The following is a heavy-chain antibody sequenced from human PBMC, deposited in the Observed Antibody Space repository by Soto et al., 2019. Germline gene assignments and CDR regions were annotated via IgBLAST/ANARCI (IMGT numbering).Heavy chain of an antibody. D-gene: IGHD3-10*01. CDR1: GGSIRSSSYY. J-gene: IGHJ4*02. Sequence: QLQLQESGPGLVKPSETLSLTCTVSGGSIRSSSYYWGWIRQPPGRGLEWIGSIYYSGSTYNNPSLKRRVTILLNTSKNHFPLKLSSVTAADTAVYYCARLGVGELVFDYWGQGTLLTVSS. CDR2: IYYSGST. V-gene: IGHV4-39*02. CDR3: ARLGVGELVFDY.